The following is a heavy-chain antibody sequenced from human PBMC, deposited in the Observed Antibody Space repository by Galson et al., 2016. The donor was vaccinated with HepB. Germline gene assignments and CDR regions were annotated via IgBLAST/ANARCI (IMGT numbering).Heavy chain of an antibody. CDR2: FGDGGDI. D-gene: IGHD3-10*01. J-gene: IGHJ4*02. V-gene: IGHV3-21*04. CDR1: GFTFSSYA. Sequence: SLRLSCAASGFTFSSYAMHWVRQAPGKGLEWVSTFGDGGDIYYADSVKGRFTISRDNAKNSMYLQMNSLRAEDTAVYYCARKGGIYSPWGYWGQGTLVTVSS. CDR3: ARKGGIYSPWGY.